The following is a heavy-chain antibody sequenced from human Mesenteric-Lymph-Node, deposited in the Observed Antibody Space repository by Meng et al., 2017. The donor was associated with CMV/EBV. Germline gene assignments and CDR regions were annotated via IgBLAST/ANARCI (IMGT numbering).Heavy chain of an antibody. D-gene: IGHD2-2*01. Sequence: ASVKVSCKASGYTFTSYDINWVRQATGQGLEWMGWMNPNSGNTGYAQKFQGRVTMTRNTSISTAYMELSSLRSEDTAVYYCARDRYCSSTSCYFYYYYYYGMDVWGQGTTVTVSS. CDR2: MNPNSGNT. J-gene: IGHJ6*02. CDR1: GYTFTSYD. V-gene: IGHV1-8*01. CDR3: ARDRYCSSTSCYFYYYYYYGMDV.